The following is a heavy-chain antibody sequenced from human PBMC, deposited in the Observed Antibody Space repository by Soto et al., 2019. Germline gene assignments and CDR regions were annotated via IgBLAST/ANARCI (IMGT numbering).Heavy chain of an antibody. J-gene: IGHJ6*02. CDR1: GYTFTSYG. CDR2: IIAYNGNT. V-gene: IGHV1-18*01. CDR3: ATLGDKKQWLLKNGMDV. D-gene: IGHD6-19*01. Sequence: QVQLVQSGAEVKKPGASVKVSCKASGYTFTSYGISWVRQAPGQGLEWMGWIIAYNGNTNYAQKLQGRVTMTTDTSTSTAYMELRSLRSDDTAVYYCATLGDKKQWLLKNGMDVWGQGTTVTVSS.